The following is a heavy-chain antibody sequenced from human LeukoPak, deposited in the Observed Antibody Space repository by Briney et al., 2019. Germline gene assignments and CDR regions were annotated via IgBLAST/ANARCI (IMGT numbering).Heavy chain of an antibody. CDR2: LYYSGNT. CDR3: ATGPLGSGWYNY. J-gene: IGHJ4*02. D-gene: IGHD6-19*01. V-gene: IGHV4-61*01. Sequence: SETLSLTCTVSGGSVSSGSYYWTWIREPPGKGLEWIGYLYYSGNTNYNPSLKSRVTISGATSMNQFSLKLTSVTAADTAMYYCATGPLGSGWYNYWGQGTLVTVSS. CDR1: GGSVSSGSYY.